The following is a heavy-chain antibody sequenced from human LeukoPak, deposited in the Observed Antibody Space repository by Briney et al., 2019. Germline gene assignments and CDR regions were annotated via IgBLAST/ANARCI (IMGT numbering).Heavy chain of an antibody. Sequence: TGGSLRLSCATSGFTFSHYGMHWVHQAPGKGLEWVAVIWSDGSNRYYGDPVKGRFTISRDNFQSTVYLQMNSLRAEDTAVYYCAKDAQRGFDYSNSLDNWGQGTLVTVSS. J-gene: IGHJ4*02. V-gene: IGHV3-33*06. CDR2: IWSDGSNR. D-gene: IGHD4-11*01. CDR3: AKDAQRGFDYSNSLDN. CDR1: GFTFSHYG.